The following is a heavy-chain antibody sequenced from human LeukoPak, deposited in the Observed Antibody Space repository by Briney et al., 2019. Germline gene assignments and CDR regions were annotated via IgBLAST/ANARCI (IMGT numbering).Heavy chain of an antibody. CDR3: ASSWRFLEVYYYGMDV. J-gene: IGHJ6*02. CDR2: MNPNSGNT. D-gene: IGHD3-3*01. Sequence: ASVKVSCKASGYTFTSYDINLVRQATGQGLEWMGWMNPNSGNTGYAQKFQGRVTMTRNTSISTAYMELSSLRSEDTAVYYCASSWRFLEVYYYGMDVWGQGTTVTVSS. CDR1: GYTFTSYD. V-gene: IGHV1-8*01.